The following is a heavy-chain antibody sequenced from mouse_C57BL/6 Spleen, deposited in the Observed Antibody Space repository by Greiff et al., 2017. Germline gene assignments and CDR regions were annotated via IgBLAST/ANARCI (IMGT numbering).Heavy chain of an antibody. J-gene: IGHJ4*01. V-gene: IGHV1-5*01. CDR2: IYPGNSDT. Sequence: VQLQQSGTVLARPGASVKMSCKTSGYTFTSYWMHWVKQRPGQGLEWIGAIYPGNSDTSYNQKFKGKAKLTAVTSASTAYMELSSLTNEDSAVYYCTRNDYDGNAMDYWGQGTSVTVSS. CDR1: GYTFTSYW. CDR3: TRNDYDGNAMDY. D-gene: IGHD2-4*01.